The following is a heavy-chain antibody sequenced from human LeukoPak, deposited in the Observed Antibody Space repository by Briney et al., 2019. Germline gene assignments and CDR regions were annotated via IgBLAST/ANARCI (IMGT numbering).Heavy chain of an antibody. CDR2: LYSAGST. J-gene: IGHJ4*02. Sequence: PGGSLRLSCAASGFTFSSYWMHWVRQASGKGLEWVSVLYSAGSTYFADSVKGRFTISRDNSKNTLYLQMNSLKPEDTAVYYCASGGDPQWLVHGEYWGQGTLVTVSS. V-gene: IGHV3-53*01. D-gene: IGHD6-19*01. CDR1: GFTFSSYW. CDR3: ASGGDPQWLVHGEY.